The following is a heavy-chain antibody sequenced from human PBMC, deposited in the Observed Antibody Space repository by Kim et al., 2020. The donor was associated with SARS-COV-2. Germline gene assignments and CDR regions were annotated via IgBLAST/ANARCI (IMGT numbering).Heavy chain of an antibody. Sequence: ASVKVSCKASGYTFTSNAIHWVRQAPGQRLEWMVWIKPGNGDTKYSQKFQGRVTLTRDTSASTAYMELSSLTSEDTAVYYCARGVASAFDIWGQGTMFAVSS. V-gene: IGHV1-3*01. D-gene: IGHD2-2*01. CDR3: ARGVASAFDI. CDR1: GYTFTSNA. J-gene: IGHJ3*02. CDR2: IKPGNGDT.